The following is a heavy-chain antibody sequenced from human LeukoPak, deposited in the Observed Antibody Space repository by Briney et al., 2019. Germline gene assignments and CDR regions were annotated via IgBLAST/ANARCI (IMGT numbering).Heavy chain of an antibody. V-gene: IGHV3-7*01. J-gene: IGHJ1*01. CDR3: ANGYCSSANCYARFQH. Sequence: GGSLRLSCAASGFSFSSYWMSWVRQAPGKGLEWVANIKQDGSEKYYVASVKGRFTISRDNAKNSLYLQMNSLRAEDTAVYYCANGYCSSANCYARFQHWGQGTLVTVSS. CDR2: IKQDGSEK. D-gene: IGHD2-2*01. CDR1: GFSFSSYW.